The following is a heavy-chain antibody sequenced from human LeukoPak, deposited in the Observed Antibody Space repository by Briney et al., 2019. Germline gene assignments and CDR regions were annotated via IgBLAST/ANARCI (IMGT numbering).Heavy chain of an antibody. V-gene: IGHV4-59*12. CDR3: ARIDPLGFFDQ. D-gene: IGHD6-25*01. CDR2: IFYSGHS. Sequence: SETLPLACSVSGAFSSRYYWSWVRQPLGKGLEWLGYIFYSGHSNYNPSLTSRISMSVDTSKAQFSLELTSVTAADTAVYYCARIDPLGFFDQWGPGPLVTVSS. J-gene: IGHJ4*02. CDR1: GAFSSRYY.